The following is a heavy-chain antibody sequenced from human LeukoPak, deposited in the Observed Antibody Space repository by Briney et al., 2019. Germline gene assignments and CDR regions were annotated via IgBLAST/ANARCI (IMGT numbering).Heavy chain of an antibody. V-gene: IGHV3-30*18. Sequence: GGSLRLSCAASGFTFSNYGIHWVRQAPGKGLEWVAVISYDGRNKYYADSVKGRFTISRDNSKNTLYLQMNSLRAEDTAVYYCAKVRPKKQWERLARGEEYWGQGTLVTVSS. CDR2: ISYDGRNK. CDR1: GFTFSNYG. D-gene: IGHD1-26*01. CDR3: AKVRPKKQWERLARGEEY. J-gene: IGHJ4*02.